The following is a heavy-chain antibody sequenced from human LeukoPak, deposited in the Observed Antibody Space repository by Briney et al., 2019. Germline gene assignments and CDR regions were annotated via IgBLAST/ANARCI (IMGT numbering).Heavy chain of an antibody. CDR3: ARDGVYTVTHDRLDY. V-gene: IGHV1-18*01. J-gene: IGHJ4*02. CDR2: ISTKNGNT. CDR1: GHTFANYG. D-gene: IGHD4-17*01. Sequence: ASVKVSCKASGHTFANYGISWVRQAPGQGLEWMGWISTKNGNTKYAQNFEGRITKTRDTLTNTAYMELRSLRSDDTAVYYCARDGVYTVTHDRLDYWGQGTLVTVSS.